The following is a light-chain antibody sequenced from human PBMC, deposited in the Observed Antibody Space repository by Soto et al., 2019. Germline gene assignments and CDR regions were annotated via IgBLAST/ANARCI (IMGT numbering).Light chain of an antibody. J-gene: IGKJ5*01. CDR3: QLRYSTPIS. Sequence: DIQMSLPTSSLSASVGDRFTITWLASQIISSSLNWCQEKPGKAPKVLIYAASSLQSGGPSGFGCLGSRTDFTLTICYLQPEDFVTYCCQLRYSTPISCGQGTRLEI. CDR2: AAS. V-gene: IGKV1-39*01. CDR1: QIISSS.